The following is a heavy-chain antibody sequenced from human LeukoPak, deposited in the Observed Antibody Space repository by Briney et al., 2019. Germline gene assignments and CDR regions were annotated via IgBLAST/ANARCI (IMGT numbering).Heavy chain of an antibody. J-gene: IGHJ6*02. Sequence: PSETLSLTCAVYGGSFSGYYWSWIRQPPGKGLEWIGEINHSGSTNYNPSLKSRVTISVDTSKNQFSLKLSSVTAADTAVYYCARAKFFWSGYPDVWGQGTTVTVSS. CDR1: GGSFSGYY. CDR3: ARAKFFWSGYPDV. V-gene: IGHV4-34*01. CDR2: INHSGST. D-gene: IGHD3-3*01.